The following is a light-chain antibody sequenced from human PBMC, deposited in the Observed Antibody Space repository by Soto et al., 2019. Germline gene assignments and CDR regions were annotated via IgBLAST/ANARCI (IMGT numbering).Light chain of an antibody. CDR3: QQANSFPIT. J-gene: IGKJ5*01. CDR1: QSISMY. Sequence: DIQMTQSPSSLSASVGDRVTITCRASQSISMYLNWYQQKPGKAPKLLIYAASSLQSGVPSRFSGTGSGTDFALTISSLQPEDFATYYCQQANSFPITFGQGTRLEIK. CDR2: AAS. V-gene: IGKV1-39*01.